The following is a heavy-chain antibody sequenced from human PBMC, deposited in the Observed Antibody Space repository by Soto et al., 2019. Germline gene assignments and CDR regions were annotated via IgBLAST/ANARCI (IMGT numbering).Heavy chain of an antibody. CDR2: IGGSGGT. CDR1: GFTFSSNA. D-gene: IGHD2-15*01. J-gene: IGHJ4*02. Sequence: EVQLLESGGGLVQPGGSLRQSCAASGFTFSSNAMSWVRQAPGEGLEWVSAIGGSGGTYYADSVKGRFAISRDISKNTLCLQMNSLRAEDTAVYYCARKYGSGGSCYGTLDSWGQGTLVTVSS. CDR3: ARKYGSGGSCYGTLDS. V-gene: IGHV3-23*01.